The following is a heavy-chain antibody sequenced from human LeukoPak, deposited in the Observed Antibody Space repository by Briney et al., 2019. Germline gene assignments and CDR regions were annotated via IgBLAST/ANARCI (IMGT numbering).Heavy chain of an antibody. V-gene: IGHV1-2*02. CDR2: INPNSGGT. Sequence: GASVKVSCKASGYTFTGYYMHWVRQAPGQGLEWMGWINPNSGGTNYAQKFQGRVTMTRDTSISTAYMELSRLRSDDTAVYYCASSSGYDWFYFDYWGQGTLVTVSS. CDR3: ASSSGYDWFYFDY. D-gene: IGHD5-12*01. CDR1: GYTFTGYY. J-gene: IGHJ4*02.